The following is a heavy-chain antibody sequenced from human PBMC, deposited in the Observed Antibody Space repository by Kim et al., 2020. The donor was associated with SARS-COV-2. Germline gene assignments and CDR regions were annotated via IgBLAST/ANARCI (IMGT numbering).Heavy chain of an antibody. CDR3: GKSTLLRGVTLAGNAFDV. CDR1: GFSFDTYA. D-gene: IGHD3-10*01. CDR2: MTASGDAT. J-gene: IGHJ3*01. Sequence: GGSLRLSCAASGFSFDTYAMTWVRQAPGKGPEWVATMTASGDATDYSDSVRGRFVISRDNARKMVFLQMNSLRADDTATYYCGKSTLLRGVTLAGNAFDVWGRGSVVSVSS. V-gene: IGHV3-23*01.